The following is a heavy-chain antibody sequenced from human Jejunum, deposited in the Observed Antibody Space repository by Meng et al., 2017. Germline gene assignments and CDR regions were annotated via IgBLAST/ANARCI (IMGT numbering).Heavy chain of an antibody. J-gene: IGHJ4*02. D-gene: IGHD3-10*02. V-gene: IGHV6-1*01. CDR3: ARDWGDVRGGFDF. CDR1: GDSVSSNSAA. CDR2: TYYRSKYYN. Sequence: QVPLQQAVPGLVKPSPTLPLTCAISGDSVSSNSAAWNWIRQSPSRGLEWLGRTYYRSKYYNDYALSVKSRITINPDTSKNQFSLQLNSVTPEDTAIYYCARDWGDVRGGFDFWGQGTLVTVSS.